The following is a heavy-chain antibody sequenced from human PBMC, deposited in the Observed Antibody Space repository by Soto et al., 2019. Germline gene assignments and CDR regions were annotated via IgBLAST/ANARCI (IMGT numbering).Heavy chain of an antibody. CDR3: ARDRGDYHGLGSYFDP. J-gene: IGHJ5*02. CDR1: GYTFTVYY. V-gene: IGHV1-2*02. CDR2: IAPSTGGS. D-gene: IGHD3-10*01. Sequence: GASVKVSCKASGYTFTVYYIHWVRQSPGQGLEWMGWIAPSTGGSEYAEKFQGRVTMTRDTSITTAYMQLSSLRSDDTAVYYCARDRGDYHGLGSYFDPWGHGTLVTVSS.